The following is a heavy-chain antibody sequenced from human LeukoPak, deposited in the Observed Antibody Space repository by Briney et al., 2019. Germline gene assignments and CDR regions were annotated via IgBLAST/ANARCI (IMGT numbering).Heavy chain of an antibody. J-gene: IGHJ4*02. CDR3: ARRGGSSYLDY. Sequence: GESLKISCKGSGYSFTSYWIAWVRQMPGKGLEWMGMIYPGDSDTRSSPSFQGQVTFSADKSINTAYLQWSSLKASDTAMYYCARRGGSSYLDYWGQGTLVTVSS. CDR2: IYPGDSDT. CDR1: GYSFTSYW. D-gene: IGHD5-24*01. V-gene: IGHV5-51*01.